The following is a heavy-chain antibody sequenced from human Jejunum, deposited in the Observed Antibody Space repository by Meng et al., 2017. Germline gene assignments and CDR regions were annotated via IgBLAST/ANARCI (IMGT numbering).Heavy chain of an antibody. J-gene: IGHJ5*02. CDR1: GGSISAAGYF. Sequence: HQRLQISGPGLVKPSETLALTCAVSGGSISAAGYFWVCIRQSPGKGLEWIVSSVYSGTTYYIPSLKSLVTISIDTTKNQFSHRMNSVPSAVTAVYYSTRDTAGFGPWGQGTLVTVSS. D-gene: IGHD2-21*02. CDR3: TRDTAGFGP. V-gene: IGHV4-39*07. CDR2: SVYSGTT.